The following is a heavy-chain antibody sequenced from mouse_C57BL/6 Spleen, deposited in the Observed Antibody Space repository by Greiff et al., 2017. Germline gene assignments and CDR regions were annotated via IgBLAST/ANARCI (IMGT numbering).Heavy chain of an antibody. J-gene: IGHJ4*01. CDR3: ARGGSDVAMDY. CDR2: IYPRSGNT. CDR1: GYTFTSYG. Sequence: VQLQQPGAELARPGASVKLSCKASGYTFTSYGIRWVKQRPGQGLGWIGEIYPRSGNTYYNEKFKGKATLTADKSSSTAYMELRSLTSEDSAVYFCARGGSDVAMDYWGQGTSVTVSS. V-gene: IGHV1-81*01.